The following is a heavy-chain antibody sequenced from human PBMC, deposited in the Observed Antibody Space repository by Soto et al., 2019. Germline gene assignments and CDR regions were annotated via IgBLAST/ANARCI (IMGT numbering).Heavy chain of an antibody. J-gene: IGHJ4*02. CDR1: GFTFNTYS. D-gene: IGHD4-17*01. Sequence: GGSLRLSCEASGFTFNTYSMHWVRQPPGKGLEWLAAIWYDGTQKYYADSVKGRFVISRDNSKKTLYLEMNSLRAEDTAVYYCARAGGTTVTGLWHFDSWGQGTLVTVSS. CDR2: IWYDGTQK. V-gene: IGHV3-33*01. CDR3: ARAGGTTVTGLWHFDS.